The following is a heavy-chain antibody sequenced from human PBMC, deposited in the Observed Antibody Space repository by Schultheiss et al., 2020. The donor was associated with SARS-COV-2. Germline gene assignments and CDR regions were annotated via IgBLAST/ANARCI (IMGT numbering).Heavy chain of an antibody. CDR3: ARDYGSGYFWYFDL. J-gene: IGHJ2*01. Sequence: SETLSLTCTVSGGSVSSGSYYWSWIRQPAGKGLEWIGRIYTSGSTNYNPSLKSRVTMSVDTSKNQFSLKLSSVTAADTAVYYCARDYGSGYFWYFDLWGRGTLVTVSS. CDR2: IYTSGST. CDR1: GGSVSSGSYY. D-gene: IGHD3-22*01. V-gene: IGHV4-61*02.